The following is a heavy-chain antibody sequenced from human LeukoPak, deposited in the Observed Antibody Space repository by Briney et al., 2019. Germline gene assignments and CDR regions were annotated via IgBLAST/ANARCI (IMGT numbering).Heavy chain of an antibody. CDR3: ARKAASGPTKACFDI. CDR2: IYYSGSI. CDR1: GYSISSSNY. J-gene: IGHJ3*02. Sequence: SETLSLTCAVSGYSISSSNYWAWIRQPPGKGLEWIGHIYYSGSIYYNPSLKSRVTMSVDTSKNQFSLKLSSVTAVDTAVYYCARKAASGPTKACFDIWGQGTMVTVSS. V-gene: IGHV4-28*05. D-gene: IGHD3-10*01.